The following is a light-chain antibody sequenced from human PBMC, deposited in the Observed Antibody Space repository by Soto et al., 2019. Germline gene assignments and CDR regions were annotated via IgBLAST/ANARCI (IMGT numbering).Light chain of an antibody. CDR1: SSNIGNNH. V-gene: IGLV1-51*01. Sequence: QSVLTQPPSVSAAPGQKVTVSCSGSSSNIGNNHVSWYQHLPGTAPKVLIYDNNKRPSGIPDRFSGSKSATSATLDITGLQTGDEADYYCGSWDRILRGGVFGGGTKLTV. J-gene: IGLJ3*02. CDR3: GSWDRILRGGV. CDR2: DNN.